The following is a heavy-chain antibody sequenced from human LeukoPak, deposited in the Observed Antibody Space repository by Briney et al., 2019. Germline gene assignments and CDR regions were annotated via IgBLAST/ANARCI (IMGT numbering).Heavy chain of an antibody. J-gene: IGHJ6*03. CDR3: ATAPQGGNDYMDV. V-gene: IGHV3-48*04. CDR1: RFTFKTYS. Sequence: GGSLRLSCVASRFTFKTYSMIWVRQAPRKGLEGISYISSSSVIHYADSVKGRFTISRDNAKGSLYLQMNRLRVEDSAVYYCATAPQGGNDYMDVWGKGATVTVS. D-gene: IGHD3-16*01. CDR2: ISSSSVI.